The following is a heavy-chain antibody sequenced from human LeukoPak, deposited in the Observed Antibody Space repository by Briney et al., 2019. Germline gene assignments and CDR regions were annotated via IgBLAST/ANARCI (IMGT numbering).Heavy chain of an antibody. CDR1: GGSFSGYY. Sequence: SETLSLTCAVYGGSFSGYYWSWIRQPPGKGLEWIGEINHSGSTNYNPSLKSRVTISVDTSKNQFSLKLSSVTAADTAVYYCARRRGNWAFDIWGQGTMVTVSS. CDR2: INHSGST. J-gene: IGHJ3*02. D-gene: IGHD1-1*01. V-gene: IGHV4-34*01. CDR3: ARRRGNWAFDI.